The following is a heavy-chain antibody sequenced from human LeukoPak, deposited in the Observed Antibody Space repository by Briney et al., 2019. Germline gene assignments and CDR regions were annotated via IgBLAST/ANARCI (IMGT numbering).Heavy chain of an antibody. CDR3: AKDQRGYSYGDFDY. V-gene: IGHV3-9*01. D-gene: IGHD5-18*01. Sequence: PGGSLRLSCAASGFTFDDYAMHWVRQAPGKGLEWVSGISWNSGSIGYADSVKGRFTISRDNAKNSLYLQMNSLRAEDTALYYCAKDQRGYSYGDFDYWGQGTLVTVSS. J-gene: IGHJ4*02. CDR1: GFTFDDYA. CDR2: ISWNSGSI.